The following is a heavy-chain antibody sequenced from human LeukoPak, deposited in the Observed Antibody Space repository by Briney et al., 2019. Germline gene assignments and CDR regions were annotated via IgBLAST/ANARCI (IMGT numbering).Heavy chain of an antibody. CDR3: ARGALITIFGVVIMGAQGPYFDY. Sequence: PSETLSLPCAVYGGSFSGYYWSWIRQPPGKGLEWFGEINHSGSTNYNPSLKSRVTISVDTSKNQFSLKLSSVTAADTAVYYCARGALITIFGVVIMGAQGPYFDYWGQGTLVTVSS. CDR2: INHSGST. V-gene: IGHV4-34*01. CDR1: GGSFSGYY. J-gene: IGHJ4*02. D-gene: IGHD3-3*01.